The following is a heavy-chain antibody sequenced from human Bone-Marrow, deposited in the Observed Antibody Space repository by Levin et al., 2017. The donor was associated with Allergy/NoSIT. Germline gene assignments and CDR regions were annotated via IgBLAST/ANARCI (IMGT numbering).Heavy chain of an antibody. J-gene: IGHJ5*02. D-gene: IGHD3-10*01. V-gene: IGHV3-33*01. CDR1: GFTFSSYG. Sequence: GESLKISCAASGFTFSSYGMHWVRQAPGKGLEWVAVIWYDGSNKYYADSVKGRFTISRDNSKNTLYLQMNSLRAEDTAVYYCARAFRGVTTNWFDPWGQGTLVTVSS. CDR3: ARAFRGVTTNWFDP. CDR2: IWYDGSNK.